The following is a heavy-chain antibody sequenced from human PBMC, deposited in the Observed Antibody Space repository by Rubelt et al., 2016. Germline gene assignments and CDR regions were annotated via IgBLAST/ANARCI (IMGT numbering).Heavy chain of an antibody. D-gene: IGHD6-13*01. CDR3: ARTYSSTWTRFDY. Sequence: QPQLQESGPGLVKPSETLSLTCTVSGDSISSSSYYWGWIRQPPEKGLEWIGSIYYSGSTYYNPSLKSRVTISIDTSKKQCALNLNSVTAEETAVYYWARTYSSTWTRFDYWGQGTLVIVSS. V-gene: IGHV4-39*01. CDR1: GDSISSSSYY. J-gene: IGHJ4*02. CDR2: IYYSGST.